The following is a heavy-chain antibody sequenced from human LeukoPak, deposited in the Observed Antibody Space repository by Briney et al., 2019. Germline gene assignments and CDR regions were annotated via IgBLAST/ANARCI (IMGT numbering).Heavy chain of an antibody. CDR2: ISSSGATI. J-gene: IGHJ4*02. CDR1: GFTFSGYS. CDR3: ARSRYDSSGYYGN. D-gene: IGHD3-22*01. V-gene: IGHV3-48*04. Sequence: GGSLRLSCAASGFTFSGYSMNWVRQAPGKGLEWVSYISSSGATIDYADSVKGRFTISRDNAKNSLYLQMNSLRAEDTAVYYCARSRYDSSGYYGNWGQGTLVTVSS.